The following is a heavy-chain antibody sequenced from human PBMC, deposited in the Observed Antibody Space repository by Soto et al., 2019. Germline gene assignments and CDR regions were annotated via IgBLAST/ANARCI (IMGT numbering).Heavy chain of an antibody. CDR3: ARDEGYGDFLH. D-gene: IGHD4-17*01. CDR2: IYHSGST. Sequence: QLQLQESGSGLVKPSQTLSLTCAVSGGSISSGGYSWSWIRQPPGKGLEWIGYIYHSGSTFYNPSIKSRVTISVDSSKNQFSLKLSAVTAADTDVYYCARDEGYGDFLHWGQGTLVTVSA. J-gene: IGHJ1*01. CDR1: GGSISSGGYS. V-gene: IGHV4-30-2*01.